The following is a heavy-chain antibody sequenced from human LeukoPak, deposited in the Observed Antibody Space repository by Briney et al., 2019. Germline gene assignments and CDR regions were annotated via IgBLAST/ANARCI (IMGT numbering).Heavy chain of an antibody. CDR3: ARGGGYYYDSSAYD. Sequence: GGSLRLSCAASGFTFSSYGMHWVRQAPGKGLEWVAFIRYDGSNKYYADSVKGRFTISRDNSKNTLYLQMNSLRAEDTAVYYCARGGGYYYDSSAYDWGQGTLVTVSS. D-gene: IGHD3-22*01. J-gene: IGHJ4*02. V-gene: IGHV3-30*02. CDR1: GFTFSSYG. CDR2: IRYDGSNK.